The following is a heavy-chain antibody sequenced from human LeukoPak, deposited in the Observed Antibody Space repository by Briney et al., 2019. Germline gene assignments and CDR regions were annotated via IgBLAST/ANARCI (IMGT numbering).Heavy chain of an antibody. CDR2: MNPNSGNT. CDR1: GYTFTSYD. Sequence: ASVKVSCKASGYTFTSYDINWVRQATGQGLEWMGWMNPNSGNTGYAQKFQGRVTMTRNTSISTAYMELSSLRSEDTAVYYCARGYYDILTGKVRFDYCGQGTLVTVSS. J-gene: IGHJ4*02. D-gene: IGHD3-9*01. CDR3: ARGYYDILTGKVRFDY. V-gene: IGHV1-8*01.